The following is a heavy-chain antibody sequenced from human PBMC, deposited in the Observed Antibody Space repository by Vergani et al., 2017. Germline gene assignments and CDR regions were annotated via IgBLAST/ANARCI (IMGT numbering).Heavy chain of an antibody. CDR3: AKDPRHSSSSGY. J-gene: IGHJ4*02. CDR1: GDSMNTYY. V-gene: IGHV4-59*01. D-gene: IGHD6-6*01. Sequence: QVQLQESGPGLVKPSETLSLTCSVSGDSMNTYYWTWIRQPPGKGLEWIGYIYDSGDTKYNPSLKSRVTMSLDTSKNQFSLNLYSVTAADTAVYYCAKDPRHSSSSGYWGQGTLVTVSS. CDR2: IYDSGDT.